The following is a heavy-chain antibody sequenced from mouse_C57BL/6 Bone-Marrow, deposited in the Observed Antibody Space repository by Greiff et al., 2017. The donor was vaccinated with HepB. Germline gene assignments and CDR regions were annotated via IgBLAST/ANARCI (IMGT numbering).Heavy chain of an antibody. CDR3: YAMDY. J-gene: IGHJ4*01. Sequence: EVQGVESGGGLVKPGGSLKLSCAASGFTFSSYAMSWVRQTPEKRLEWVATISDGGSYTYYPDNVKGRFTISRDNAKNNLYLQMSHLKSEDTAMYYSYAMDYWGQGTSVTVSS. V-gene: IGHV5-4*01. CDR1: GFTFSSYA. CDR2: ISDGGSYT.